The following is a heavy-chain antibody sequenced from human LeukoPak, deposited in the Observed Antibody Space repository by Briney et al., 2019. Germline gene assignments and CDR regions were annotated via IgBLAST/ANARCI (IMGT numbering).Heavy chain of an antibody. D-gene: IGHD1-1*01. CDR1: GGSISSSSYY. V-gene: IGHV4-39*07. J-gene: IGHJ6*03. Sequence: SETLSLTCTVSGGSISSSSYYWGWIRQPPGKGLEWIGSIYYSGSTYYNPSLKSRVTISVDTSKNQFSLKLSSVTAADTALYYCARVSALEYYYYMDVWGKGTTVTVSS. CDR2: IYYSGST. CDR3: ARVSALEYYYYMDV.